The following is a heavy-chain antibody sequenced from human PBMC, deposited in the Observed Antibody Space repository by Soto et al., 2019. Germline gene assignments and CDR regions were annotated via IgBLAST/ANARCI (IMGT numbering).Heavy chain of an antibody. CDR2: IIPIFGTA. D-gene: IGHD3-10*01. V-gene: IGHV1-69*06. J-gene: IGHJ5*02. CDR3: AREPLSESYSPTNWFDP. Sequence: GASVKVSCKASGGTFSSYAISWVRQAPGQGLEWMGGIIPIFGTANYAQKFQGRVTITADKSTSTAYMELSSLRSEDTAVYYCAREPLSESYSPTNWFDPWGQGTLVTV. CDR1: GGTFSSYA.